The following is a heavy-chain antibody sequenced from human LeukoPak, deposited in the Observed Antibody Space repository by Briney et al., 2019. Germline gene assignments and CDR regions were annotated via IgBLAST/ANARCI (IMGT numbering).Heavy chain of an antibody. V-gene: IGHV3-66*03. D-gene: IGHD2-2*02. J-gene: IGHJ4*02. Sequence: PGGSLRLSCAASGFTVSSNYMSWVRQAPGKGLEWVSVIYSCGSTYYADPVKGRFTISRDNSKNTLYLQMNSLRAEDTAVYYCAKDPRAKDIVVVPAALHGYFDYWGQGTLVTVCS. CDR2: IYSCGST. CDR1: GFTVSSNY. CDR3: AKDPRAKDIVVVPAALHGYFDY.